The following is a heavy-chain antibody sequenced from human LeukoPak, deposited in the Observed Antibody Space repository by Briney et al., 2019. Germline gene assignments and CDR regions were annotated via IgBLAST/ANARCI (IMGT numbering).Heavy chain of an antibody. CDR3: ARGRGGSHLAFGIPPHYYYYMDV. J-gene: IGHJ6*03. CDR1: GGTFSSYA. V-gene: IGHV1-69*06. D-gene: IGHD2-15*01. CDR2: IIPIFGTA. Sequence: GASVKVSCKASGGTFSSYAISWVRQAPGQGLEWMGGIIPIFGTANYAQKFQGRVTITADKSTSTAYMELSSLRSEDTAVYYCARGRGGSHLAFGIPPHYYYYMDVWGKGTTVTVSS.